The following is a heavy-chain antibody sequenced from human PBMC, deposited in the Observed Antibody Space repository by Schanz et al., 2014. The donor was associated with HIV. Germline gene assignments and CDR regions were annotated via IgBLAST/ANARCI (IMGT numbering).Heavy chain of an antibody. V-gene: IGHV4-34*01. Sequence: QVRLQQWGAGLLKPSETLSLTCAVYGGSFSGYVWSWIRQHPVKGLECIGYIYHSGNTYYNPSLKSRVTMSVDTSKNQFSLRLSSVTAADTAVYYCARDVVVQSHALMDVWGQGATVTVSS. CDR3: ARDVVVQSHALMDV. CDR2: IYHSGNT. J-gene: IGHJ6*02. CDR1: GGSFSGYV. D-gene: IGHD2-21*01.